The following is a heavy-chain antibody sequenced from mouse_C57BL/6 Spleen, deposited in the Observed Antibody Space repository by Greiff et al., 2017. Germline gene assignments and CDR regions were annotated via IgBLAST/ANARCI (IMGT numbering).Heavy chain of an antibody. J-gene: IGHJ3*01. D-gene: IGHD1-1*01. Sequence: EVKVVESGGGLVKPGGSLKLSCAASGFTFSDYGMHWVRQAPEQGLAWVAYISSGSSTIYYADTVKGRFTISRDNAKNTLFLQMTSLRSEDTAMYYCARNYGSSYGFAYWGQGTLVTVSA. CDR1: GFTFSDYG. CDR3: ARNYGSSYGFAY. V-gene: IGHV5-17*01. CDR2: ISSGSSTI.